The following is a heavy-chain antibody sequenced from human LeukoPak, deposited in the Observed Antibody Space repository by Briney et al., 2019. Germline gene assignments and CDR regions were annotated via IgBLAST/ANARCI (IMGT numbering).Heavy chain of an antibody. CDR1: GGSFSGYY. CDR3: ARCTMFGVTRSYYCMDV. Sequence: SETLSLTCAVYGGSFSGYYWGWIRQPPGKGLEWIGSIYYSGSTYYNPSLKSRVTISVDTSKNQFSLKLSSVTAADTAVYYCARCTMFGVTRSYYCMDVWGKGITVTVSS. V-gene: IGHV4-34*01. J-gene: IGHJ6*03. D-gene: IGHD3-3*01. CDR2: IYYSGST.